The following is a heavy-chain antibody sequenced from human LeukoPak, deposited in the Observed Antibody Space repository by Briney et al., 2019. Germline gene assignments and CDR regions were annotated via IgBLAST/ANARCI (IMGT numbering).Heavy chain of an antibody. V-gene: IGHV4-34*01. D-gene: IGHD2-2*01. J-gene: IGHJ6*03. CDR2: INHSGST. CDR3: ARERPLGKWCSSTSCPDYYYYYYMDV. CDR1: GGSFSGYY. Sequence: PSETLSLTCAVYGGSFSGYYWSWIRQPPGKGLEWIGEINHSGSTNYNPPLKSRVTISVDTSKNQFSLKLSSVTAADTAVYYCARERPLGKWCSSTSCPDYYYYYYMDVWGKGTTVTVSS.